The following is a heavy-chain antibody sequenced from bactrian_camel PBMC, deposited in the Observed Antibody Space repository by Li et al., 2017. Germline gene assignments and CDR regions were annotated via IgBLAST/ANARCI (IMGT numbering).Heavy chain of an antibody. V-gene: IGHV3S53*01. CDR2: IDSKGWT. CDR3: AARANFMGARPPLTFGTYSD. J-gene: IGHJ4*01. Sequence: HVQLVESGGGSVQAGGSLRLSCAASGVTTSRYYMAWFRQAPGQEREGVATIDSKGWTSYAVSVKGRFTISQDNAKRTVYLQMTSLKAEDTAMYYCAARANFMGARPPLTFGTYSDWGQGTQVTVS. CDR1: GVTTSRYY. D-gene: IGHD4*01.